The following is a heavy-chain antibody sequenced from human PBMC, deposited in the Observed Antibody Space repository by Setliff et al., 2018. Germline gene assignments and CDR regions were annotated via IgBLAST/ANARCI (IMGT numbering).Heavy chain of an antibody. V-gene: IGHV4-4*08. D-gene: IGHD3-22*01. CDR2: ISSGGST. CDR1: GGSMSNYF. J-gene: IGHJ4*02. CDR3: ARNPASGAYYSSRPFHFDY. Sequence: SETLSLTCSVAGGSMSNYFWGWVRRPPGKGLEWIGFISSGGSTIYSPSLKSRVTISVDTSKNQFSLRLTSVTAADTAIYYCARNPASGAYYSSRPFHFDYWGQGALVTVSS.